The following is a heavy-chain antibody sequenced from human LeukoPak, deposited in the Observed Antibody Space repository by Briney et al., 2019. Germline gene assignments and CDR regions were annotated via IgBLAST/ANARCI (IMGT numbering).Heavy chain of an antibody. V-gene: IGHV1-2*02. D-gene: IGHD4-17*01. CDR3: AFTVTTDNWFDP. CDR2: INPNSGGT. Sequence: ASVKVSCKASVYTFTGYYMHWVRQAPGQGLEWMGWINPNSGGTNYAQKLQGRVTMTRDTSISTAYMELSRLRSDDTAVYYCAFTVTTDNWFDPWGQGTLVTVSS. J-gene: IGHJ5*02. CDR1: VYTFTGYY.